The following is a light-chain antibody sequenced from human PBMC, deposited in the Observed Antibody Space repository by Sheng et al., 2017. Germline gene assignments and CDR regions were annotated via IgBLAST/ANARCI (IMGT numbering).Light chain of an antibody. CDR3: QQYGSHSYT. J-gene: IGKJ2*01. CDR2: KAS. V-gene: IGKV1-5*03. Sequence: DIQMTQSPSTLSASVGDRVIITCRASQGINDWLAWYRQKPGKAPEVLIYKASTLETGVPSRFSGSGSGTEFTLSINSLQPDDFATYYCQQYGSHSYTFGQGTKLQIK. CDR1: QGINDW.